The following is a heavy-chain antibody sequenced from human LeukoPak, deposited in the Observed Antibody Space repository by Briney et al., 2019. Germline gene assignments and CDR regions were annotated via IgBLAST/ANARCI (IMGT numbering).Heavy chain of an antibody. CDR2: IYPGDSDT. CDR3: ASSYYDYVWGSYNAFDI. CDR1: GXSFTSYW. Sequence: GESLEISCKGSGXSFTSYWIGWVRQMPGKGLEWMGIIYPGDSDTRYSPSFQGQVTISADKSISTAYLQWSSLKASDTAMYYCASSYYDYVWGSYNAFDIWGQGTMVTVSS. V-gene: IGHV5-51*01. J-gene: IGHJ3*02. D-gene: IGHD3-16*01.